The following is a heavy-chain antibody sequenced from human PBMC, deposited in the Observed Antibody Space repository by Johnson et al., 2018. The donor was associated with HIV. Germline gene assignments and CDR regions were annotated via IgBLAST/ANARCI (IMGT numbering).Heavy chain of an antibody. J-gene: IGHJ3*02. V-gene: IGHV3-33*01. D-gene: IGHD1-7*01. CDR3: ARVRYNWNYEIDAFDI. Sequence: QVQLMESGGGVVQPGRSLRLSCTASGFNFSTYGMHWVRQAPGKGLEWVAVIWYDGSNKYYGASVKGRFTISSDNSKNTLYLQMNSLRAEDTAVYYCARVRYNWNYEIDAFDIWGQGTMVTVSS. CDR1: GFNFSTYG. CDR2: IWYDGSNK.